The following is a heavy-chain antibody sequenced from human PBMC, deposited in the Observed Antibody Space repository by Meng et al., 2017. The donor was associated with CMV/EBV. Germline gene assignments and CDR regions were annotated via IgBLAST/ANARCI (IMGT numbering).Heavy chain of an antibody. CDR2: INHSGST. V-gene: IGHV4-34*01. CDR1: GGSFSGYY. Sequence: VRLQEWGAGLLTPSETLPLTCAVYGGSFSGYYWSWIRQPPGKGLEWIGEINHSGSTNYNPSLKSRVTISVDTSKNQFSLKLSSVTAADTAVYYCARGGNWFDPWGQGTLVTVSS. CDR3: ARGGNWFDP. J-gene: IGHJ5*02.